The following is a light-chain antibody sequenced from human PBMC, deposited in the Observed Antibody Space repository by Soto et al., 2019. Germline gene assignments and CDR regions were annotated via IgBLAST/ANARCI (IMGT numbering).Light chain of an antibody. V-gene: IGLV2-8*01. Sequence: QSALTQPPSASGSPGQSVTISCTGTISDVGGYNYVSWYQQHPGKAPKLMIYEVTKRPSGVPDRFSSSKSSNAASLTVSGLQAEDEADYYCSSYAGSNNFVFGTGTKLTVL. CDR1: ISDVGGYNY. J-gene: IGLJ1*01. CDR3: SSYAGSNNFV. CDR2: EVT.